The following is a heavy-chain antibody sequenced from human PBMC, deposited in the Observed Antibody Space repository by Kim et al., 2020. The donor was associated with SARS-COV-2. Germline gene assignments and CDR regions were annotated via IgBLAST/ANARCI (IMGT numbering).Heavy chain of an antibody. Sequence: SETLSLTCTVSGGSISSGDYYWSWIRQPPGKGLEWIGYIYYSGSTYYNPSLKSRVTISVDTSKNQFSLKLSSVTAADTAVYYCARALYYDFWSGYYNGWFDPWGQGTLVTVSS. CDR3: ARALYYDFWSGYYNGWFDP. V-gene: IGHV4-30-4*01. CDR2: IYYSGST. D-gene: IGHD3-3*01. J-gene: IGHJ5*02. CDR1: GGSISSGDYY.